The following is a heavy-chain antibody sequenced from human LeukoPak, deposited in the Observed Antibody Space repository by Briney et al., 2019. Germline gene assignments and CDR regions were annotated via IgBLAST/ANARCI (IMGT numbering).Heavy chain of an antibody. D-gene: IGHD6-19*01. CDR3: AKVRGSGGFVIDY. CDR1: GYSFTTSW. J-gene: IGHJ4*02. CDR2: IFPRDSDT. Sequence: PGESLKISCKDSGYSFTTSWIGWVRQMPGKGLEWMGIIFPRDSDTRYSPSFQAQVTMSADKSISTAYLQWSSLKASDTAMYYCAKVRGSGGFVIDYWGQGTVVTVSS. V-gene: IGHV5-51*01.